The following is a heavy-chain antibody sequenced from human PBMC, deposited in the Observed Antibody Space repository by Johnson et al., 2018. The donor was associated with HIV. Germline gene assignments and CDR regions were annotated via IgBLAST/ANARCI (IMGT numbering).Heavy chain of an antibody. D-gene: IGHD3-3*01. CDR1: GFIFSSYW. CDR3: ARAYYTFWSGYDAFDI. V-gene: IGHV3-7*04. CDR2: IKQDGSEK. Sequence: VQLVESGGGLVQPGGSLRLSCAASGFIFSSYWMTWVRQAPGKGLEWVATIKQDGSEKSYVDSVKGRFTISRDNAKNSLYLQMNSLRAEDTAVYYCARAYYTFWSGYDAFDIWGQGTMVTVSS. J-gene: IGHJ3*02.